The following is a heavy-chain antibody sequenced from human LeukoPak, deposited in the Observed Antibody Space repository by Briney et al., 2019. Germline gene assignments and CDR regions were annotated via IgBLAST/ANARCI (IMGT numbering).Heavy chain of an antibody. CDR2: ISYDGSNK. J-gene: IGHJ6*02. Sequence: GRPLRLSCAASGFTFSSYAMHWVRQAPGKGLEWVAVISYDGSNKYYADSVKGRFTISRDNSKNTLYLQMNSLRAEDTAVYYCARDLPITMVRGVTFYYYYGMDVWGQGTTVTVSS. CDR3: ARDLPITMVRGVTFYYYYGMDV. V-gene: IGHV3-30-3*01. CDR1: GFTFSSYA. D-gene: IGHD3-10*01.